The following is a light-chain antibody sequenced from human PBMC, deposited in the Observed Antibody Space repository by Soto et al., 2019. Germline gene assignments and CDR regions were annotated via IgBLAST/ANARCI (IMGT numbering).Light chain of an antibody. CDR1: QTVTNDY. CDR2: GAS. Sequence: EIVLTQSPGTLSLSPGERATLSCRASQTVTNDYFAWYQQKPGQAPRLLIFGASSRATGIPDRFGGSGSGTDFTLTISSLEPDDFAVYYCQQYGASPLFTFGPGTTVDFK. J-gene: IGKJ3*01. CDR3: QQYGASPLFT. V-gene: IGKV3-20*01.